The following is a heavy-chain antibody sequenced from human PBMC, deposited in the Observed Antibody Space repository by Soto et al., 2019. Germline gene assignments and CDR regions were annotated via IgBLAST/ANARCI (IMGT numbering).Heavy chain of an antibody. Sequence: PXQTRSLTWAISGCSVSSNTASWNWIRQSPSRGLEWLGRTYFRSKWYNDYAVSVKSRIIINPDTSNNQFSLQLNSVTPEDTAVYFCAKGDNLGPKTGYAFDPWGQGIMVTVSS. V-gene: IGHV6-1*01. CDR3: AKGDNLGPKTGYAFDP. CDR1: GCSVSSNTAS. D-gene: IGHD5-12*01. CDR2: TYFRSKWYN. J-gene: IGHJ5*02.